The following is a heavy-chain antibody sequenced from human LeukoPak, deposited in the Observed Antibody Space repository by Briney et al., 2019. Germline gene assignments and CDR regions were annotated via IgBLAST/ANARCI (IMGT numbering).Heavy chain of an antibody. CDR1: GFTFSSYG. CDR2: IWYDGSNK. Sequence: GGSLRLSCAASGFTFSSYGMHWVRQAPGKGLEWVAVIWYDGSNKYYADSVKGRFTISRDNSKNTLFLQMNSLRAEDTAIYYCVKVYYYDSRGFYHFDYWGQGTLVTVSS. CDR3: VKVYYYDSRGFYHFDY. J-gene: IGHJ4*02. D-gene: IGHD3-22*01. V-gene: IGHV3-33*06.